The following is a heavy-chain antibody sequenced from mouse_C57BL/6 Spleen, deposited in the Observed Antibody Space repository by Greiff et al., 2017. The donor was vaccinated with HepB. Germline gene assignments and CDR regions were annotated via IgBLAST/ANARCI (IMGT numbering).Heavy chain of an antibody. CDR1: GFTFSSYG. J-gene: IGHJ2*01. Sequence: EVQLVESGGDLVKPGGSLKLSCAASGFTFSSYGMSWVRQTPDKRLEWVATISSGGSYTYYPDSVKGRFTISRDNAKNTLYLQMSSLKSEDTAMYYCCSSFDYWGQGTTLTVSS. V-gene: IGHV5-6*01. D-gene: IGHD1-1*01. CDR2: ISSGGSYT. CDR3: CSSFDY.